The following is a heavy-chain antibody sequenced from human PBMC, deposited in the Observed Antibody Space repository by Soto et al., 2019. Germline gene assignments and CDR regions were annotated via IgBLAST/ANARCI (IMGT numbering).Heavy chain of an antibody. V-gene: IGHV3-74*01. Sequence: EVQLVESGGGLVQPGESLTLSCAASGFTFSSYWMHWVRQAPGKGLVWVSRIKSDGSGTYYADSVKGRLTISRDNAKNTLYLPMNSLRVEDTAVYFCARGDGDRYDGNVYLGRHWGQGTLVTVFS. CDR1: GFTFSSYW. CDR2: IKSDGSGT. D-gene: IGHD2-21*01. CDR3: ARGDGDRYDGNVYLGRH. J-gene: IGHJ4*02.